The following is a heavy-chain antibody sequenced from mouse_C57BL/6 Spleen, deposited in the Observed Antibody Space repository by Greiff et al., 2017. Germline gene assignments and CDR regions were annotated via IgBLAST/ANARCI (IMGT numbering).Heavy chain of an antibody. J-gene: IGHJ2*01. CDR3: ARNEADYGNFFDD. CDR1: GYTFTEYT. V-gene: IGHV1-62-2*01. CDR2: FYPGSGSI. Sequence: QVQLKQSGAELVKPGASVKLSCKASGYTFTEYTIHWVKQRSGQGLEWIGWFYPGSGSIKYNEKFENKATLPADKSSSTVYMELSRLTSEASAVYICARNEADYGNFFDDWGQGTTLTVSS. D-gene: IGHD2-1*01.